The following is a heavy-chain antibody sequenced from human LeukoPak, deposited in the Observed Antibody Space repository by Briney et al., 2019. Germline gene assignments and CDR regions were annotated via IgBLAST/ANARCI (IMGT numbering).Heavy chain of an antibody. V-gene: IGHV3-66*02. CDR1: GFNVSSNY. CDR3: ARITVTRFDY. Sequence: PGGSLRLSCAASGFNVSSNYMSWVRQAPGKGLEWVSVIYTGGTTYYTDSVKGRFTISRDNSKNMVYLQMDSLRPDDTAVYYCARITVTRFDYWGLGSLVTVSS. CDR2: IYTGGTT. D-gene: IGHD4-17*01. J-gene: IGHJ4*02.